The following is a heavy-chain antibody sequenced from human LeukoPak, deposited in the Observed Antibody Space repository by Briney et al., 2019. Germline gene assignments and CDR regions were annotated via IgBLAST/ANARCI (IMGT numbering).Heavy chain of an antibody. J-gene: IGHJ4*02. D-gene: IGHD3-10*01. V-gene: IGHV1-69*05. CDR1: GGCFSTYA. CDR2: IIHFFDTA. CDR3: ARSPHNGSGSYLSTFPLLFDY. Sequence: SVKVSCKASGGCFSTYAISWVRQAPGQGLEWMGVIIHFFDTATYAQKFQGRVTITTDESTSTAYMELSSLRSEDTAVYYCARSPHNGSGSYLSTFPLLFDYWGQGTLVTVSS.